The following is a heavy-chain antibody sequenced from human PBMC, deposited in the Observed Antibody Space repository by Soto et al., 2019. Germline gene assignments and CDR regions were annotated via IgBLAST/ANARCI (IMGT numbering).Heavy chain of an antibody. D-gene: IGHD4-17*01. Sequence: QLQLQESGPGLVKPSETLSLTCIISSGSITTSSYYWGWIRQPPGKGLEWIGSVYYLGNTYYNPSLTSRVTISVDTSKNQFSVYLRSVTAADTAVYYCARQSPTGDPDYWGLGTLVTVSS. CDR2: VYYLGNT. CDR1: SGSITTSSYY. CDR3: ARQSPTGDPDY. J-gene: IGHJ4*02. V-gene: IGHV4-39*01.